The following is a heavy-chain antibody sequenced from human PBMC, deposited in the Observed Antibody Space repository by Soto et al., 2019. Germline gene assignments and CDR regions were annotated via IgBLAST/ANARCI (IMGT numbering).Heavy chain of an antibody. CDR2: IKSKTDGGTT. Sequence: GGSLRLSCAASGFTFSNAWMNWVRQAPGKGLEWVGRIKSKTDGGTTDYAAPVKGRFTISRDDSKNTLYLQMNSLRAEDTAVYYCAKDVYSSTSYYFDYWGQGTLVTAPQ. CDR1: GFTFSNAW. J-gene: IGHJ4*02. CDR3: AKDVYSSTSYYFDY. V-gene: IGHV3-15*07. D-gene: IGHD6-6*01.